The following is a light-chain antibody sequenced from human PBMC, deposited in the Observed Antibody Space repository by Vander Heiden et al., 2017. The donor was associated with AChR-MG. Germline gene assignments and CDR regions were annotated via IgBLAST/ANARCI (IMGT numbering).Light chain of an antibody. J-gene: IGKJ1*01. CDR1: QDIRNA. V-gene: IGKV1-NL1*01. CDR2: ATS. CDR3: QQYYVTPPT. Sequence: DIHMTQSPSSLSASVGDRAPLTCRASQDIRNALAWYQQKPGKAPALLLYATSRLQSGVPSRFSGGGSGTDFTLTISSLQPEDFATYVCQQYYVTPPTFGQGTKLEIK.